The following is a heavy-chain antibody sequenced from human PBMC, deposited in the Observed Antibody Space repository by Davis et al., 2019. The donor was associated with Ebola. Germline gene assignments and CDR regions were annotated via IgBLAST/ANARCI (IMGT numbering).Heavy chain of an antibody. CDR2: ISSSSSYI. CDR1: GFTFSSYS. Sequence: GESLKISCAASGFTFSSYSMNWVRQAPGKGLEWVSSISSSSSYIYYADSVKGRFTISRDNAKNSLYLQMNSLRAEDTAVYYCARDGDFWSGYYTHYYYYYYMDVWGKGTTVTVSS. CDR3: ARDGDFWSGYYTHYYYYYYMDV. V-gene: IGHV3-21*01. D-gene: IGHD3-3*01. J-gene: IGHJ6*03.